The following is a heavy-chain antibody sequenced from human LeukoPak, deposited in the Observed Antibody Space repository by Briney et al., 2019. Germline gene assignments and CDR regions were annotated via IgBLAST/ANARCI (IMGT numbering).Heavy chain of an antibody. CDR1: GGSISSYY. J-gene: IGHJ4*02. V-gene: IGHV4-59*01. CDR3: ARRTYFYDSSGYYFDY. CDR2: IYYSGST. Sequence: PSETLSLTCTVSGGSISSYYWSWIRQPPGKGLECIGYIYYSGSTNYNPSLKSRVTISVDTSKNQFSLKLSSVTAAVTAVYYCARRTYFYDSSGYYFDYWGQGTLVTVSS. D-gene: IGHD3-22*01.